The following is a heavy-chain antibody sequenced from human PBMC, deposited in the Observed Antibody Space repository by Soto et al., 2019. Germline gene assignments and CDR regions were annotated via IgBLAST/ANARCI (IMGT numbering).Heavy chain of an antibody. CDR3: ARDFDGGNSPQNFPAGYYGMDV. CDR2: ISAYNGNT. Sequence: GASVKVSCKASGYTFTSYGISWVRQAPGQGLEWMGWISAYNGNTNYAQKLQGRVTMTTDTSTSTAYMELRSLRSDDTAVYYCARDFDGGNSPQNFPAGYYGMDVWGQGTTVTVSS. V-gene: IGHV1-18*01. J-gene: IGHJ6*02. D-gene: IGHD2-21*02. CDR1: GYTFTSYG.